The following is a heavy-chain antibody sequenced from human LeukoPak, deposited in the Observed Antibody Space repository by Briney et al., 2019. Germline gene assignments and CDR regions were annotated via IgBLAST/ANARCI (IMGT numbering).Heavy chain of an antibody. D-gene: IGHD7-27*01. CDR1: GYTFTSYD. Sequence: ASVKVSCKASGYTFTSYDFNWVRQATGQRSEWMGWMSPNSGDTGYAQKFQDRVTMTRNTSISTAYMELSSLRSDDTAVYYCARGPPNWGYDYWGPGTLVTVSS. CDR2: MSPNSGDT. V-gene: IGHV1-8*01. J-gene: IGHJ4*02. CDR3: ARGPPNWGYDY.